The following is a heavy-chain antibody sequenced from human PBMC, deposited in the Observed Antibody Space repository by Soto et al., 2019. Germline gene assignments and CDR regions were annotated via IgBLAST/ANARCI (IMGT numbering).Heavy chain of an antibody. CDR3: ARDTRTDAFDV. Sequence: QLQLQESGSGLVKPSQTLSLTCAVSGGSISSGAYSWSWIRQPPGKGLEWIGYMFYSGSTYYSPSLKGRVTISVDRSKNQFALKLSSVTAADTAMYYCARDTRTDAFDVWGQGIMVTVSS. CDR2: MFYSGST. V-gene: IGHV4-30-2*01. J-gene: IGHJ3*01. CDR1: GGSISSGAYS.